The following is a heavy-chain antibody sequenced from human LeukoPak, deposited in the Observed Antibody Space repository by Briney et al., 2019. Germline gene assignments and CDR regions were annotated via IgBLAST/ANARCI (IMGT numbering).Heavy chain of an antibody. Sequence: GGSLRLSCAASGFTFSSYSMNWVRQAPGKGLEGVSSISSSSSYIYYADSVKGRFTISRDNAKNSLYLQMNSLRAEDTAVYYCARDDCSGGSCYTDYWGQGTLVTVSP. J-gene: IGHJ4*02. CDR2: ISSSSSYI. D-gene: IGHD2-15*01. CDR1: GFTFSSYS. CDR3: ARDDCSGGSCYTDY. V-gene: IGHV3-21*01.